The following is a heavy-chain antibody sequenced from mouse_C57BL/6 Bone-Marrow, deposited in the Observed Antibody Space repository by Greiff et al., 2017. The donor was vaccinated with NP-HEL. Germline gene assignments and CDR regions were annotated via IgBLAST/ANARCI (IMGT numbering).Heavy chain of an antibody. CDR1: GYTFTSYG. J-gene: IGHJ4*01. D-gene: IGHD2-4*01. CDR3: AGGYYDYDGAMDY. V-gene: IGHV1-81*01. CDR2: IYPRSGNT. Sequence: QVQLQQSGAELARPGASVKLSCKASGYTFTSYGISWVKQRTGQGLEWIGEIYPRSGNTYYNEKFKGKATLTADKSSSTAYMALRSLTSEDSAVYFCAGGYYDYDGAMDYWGQGTSVTVSS.